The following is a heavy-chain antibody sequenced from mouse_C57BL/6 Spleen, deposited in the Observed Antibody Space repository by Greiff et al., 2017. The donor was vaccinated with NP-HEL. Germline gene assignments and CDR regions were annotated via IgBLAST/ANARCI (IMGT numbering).Heavy chain of an antibody. D-gene: IGHD1-1*01. Sequence: VQLQQSGPELVKPGASVKISCKASGYAFSSSWMNWVKQRPGKGLEWIGRIYPGDGDTNYNGKFKGKATLTADKSSSTAYMQLSSLTSEDSAVYFCARPDYYGSSSYFDYWGQGTTLTVSS. CDR1: GYAFSSSW. CDR3: ARPDYYGSSSYFDY. CDR2: IYPGDGDT. J-gene: IGHJ2*01. V-gene: IGHV1-82*01.